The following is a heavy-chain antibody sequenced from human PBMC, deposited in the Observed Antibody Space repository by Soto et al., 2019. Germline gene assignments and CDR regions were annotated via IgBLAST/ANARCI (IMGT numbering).Heavy chain of an antibody. CDR1: GFTFSSYA. J-gene: IGHJ5*02. CDR2: ISGSGGST. Sequence: EVQLLESGGGLVQPGGSLRLSCAASGFTFSSYAMSWVRQAPGKGLEWVSSISGSGGSTYYADSVKGRFTISRDNSKNTLYLQMNSLRDEDTALYYCAKGSTRSSSWYAGNWFDPWSQGTLVTVSS. D-gene: IGHD6-13*01. CDR3: AKGSTRSSSWYAGNWFDP. V-gene: IGHV3-23*01.